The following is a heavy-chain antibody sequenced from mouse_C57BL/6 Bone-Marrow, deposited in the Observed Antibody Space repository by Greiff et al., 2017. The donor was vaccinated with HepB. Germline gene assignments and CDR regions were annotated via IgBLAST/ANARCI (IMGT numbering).Heavy chain of an antibody. CDR1: GFSLTSYG. V-gene: IGHV2-2*01. Sequence: QVHVKQSGPGLVQPSQSLSITCTVSGFSLTSYGVHWVRQSPGKGLEWLGVIWSGGSTDYNAAFISRLSISKDNSKSQVFFKMNSLQADDTAIYYCARKWRDYGYYYAMDYWGQGTSVTVSS. CDR2: IWSGGST. J-gene: IGHJ4*01. D-gene: IGHD2-4*01. CDR3: ARKWRDYGYYYAMDY.